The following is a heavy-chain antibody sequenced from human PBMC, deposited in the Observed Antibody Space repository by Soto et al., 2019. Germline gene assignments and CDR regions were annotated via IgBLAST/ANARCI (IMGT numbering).Heavy chain of an antibody. CDR1: GFTFSNAW. J-gene: IGHJ6*02. Sequence: GGSLRLSCAASGFTFSNAWMNWVRQAPGKGLEWVGRIKSKTDGGTTDYAAPVKGRFTISRDDSKNKLYLQMNSLKTEDTAVYYCTTVVPGIAVAGTPHNYYYGMDVWSQGTTVTVSS. CDR2: IKSKTDGGTT. V-gene: IGHV3-15*07. CDR3: TTVVPGIAVAGTPHNYYYGMDV. D-gene: IGHD6-19*01.